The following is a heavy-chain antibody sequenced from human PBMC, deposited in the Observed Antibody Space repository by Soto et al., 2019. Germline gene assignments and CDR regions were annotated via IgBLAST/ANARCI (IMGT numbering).Heavy chain of an antibody. CDR2: IIPIFGTA. CDR1: GGTFSNYA. J-gene: IGHJ6*02. Sequence: ASVKVSCKASGGTFSNYAISWVRQAPGQGLEWMGGIIPIFGTANYAQKFQGRVTITADESTSTAYMELSSLRSEDTAVYYCARSDIVVVPAAAPTNYYYYGMDVWGQGTTVTVSS. D-gene: IGHD2-2*01. CDR3: ARSDIVVVPAAAPTNYYYYGMDV. V-gene: IGHV1-69*13.